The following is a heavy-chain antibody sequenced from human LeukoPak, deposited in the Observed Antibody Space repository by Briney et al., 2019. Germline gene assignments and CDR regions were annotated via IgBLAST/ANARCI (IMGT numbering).Heavy chain of an antibody. CDR3: GREQLEPNNWFDP. CDR1: GSSISSYC. D-gene: IGHD6-13*01. Sequence: PSETLSLTCTVSGSSISSYCWSWIRQPPGKGLEWIGRIYTSGSTTYNPSLKSRVTMSVDTSKSQFSLNLMSVTAADTAVYYCGREQLEPNNWFDPWGQGTLVTVSS. J-gene: IGHJ5*02. V-gene: IGHV4-4*07. CDR2: IYTSGST.